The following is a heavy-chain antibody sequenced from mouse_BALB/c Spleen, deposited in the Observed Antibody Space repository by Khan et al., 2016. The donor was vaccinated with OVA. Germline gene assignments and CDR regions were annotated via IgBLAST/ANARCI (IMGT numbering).Heavy chain of an antibody. V-gene: IGHV1S137*01. CDR1: GYTFTDYA. D-gene: IGHD2-3*01. CDR2: ISTYSGST. CDR3: ARPAYDGYYDY. Sequence: VELQQSGPELVRPGVSVKISCKGSGYTFTDYAMYWVKQSHAKSLEWIGLISTYSGSTNYNQKFKGKVTMTVDKSSSAAYMELASLTSEDSAIYYCARPAYDGYYDYWGQGTTLTVSS. J-gene: IGHJ2*01.